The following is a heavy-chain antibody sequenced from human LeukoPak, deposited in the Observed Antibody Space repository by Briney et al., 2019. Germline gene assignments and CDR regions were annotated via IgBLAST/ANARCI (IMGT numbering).Heavy chain of an antibody. D-gene: IGHD6-19*01. CDR3: ARDPGYSSGWYGGWFDP. V-gene: IGHV1-69*05. J-gene: IGHJ5*02. Sequence: SVKVSCKASGGTFSSYAISWVRQAPGQGLEWMGGIIPIFGTANYAQKLQGRVTMTTDTSTSTAYMELRSLRSDDTAVYYCARDPGYSSGWYGGWFDPWGQGTLVTVSS. CDR1: GGTFSSYA. CDR2: IIPIFGTA.